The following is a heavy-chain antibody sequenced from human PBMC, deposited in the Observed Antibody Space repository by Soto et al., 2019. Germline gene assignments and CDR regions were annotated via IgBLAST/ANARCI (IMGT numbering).Heavy chain of an antibody. J-gene: IGHJ4*02. CDR2: IYTDGSRA. D-gene: IGHD1-7*01. CDR3: ARGARNYYYFDY. Sequence: EVQLVESGGGLVQPGGSLRLSCAASGFTFSSYWMPWVRQAPGKGLVWVSRIYTDGSRADYADSVKGRFTISRDNPKNKVYLQVNSLGAEGTAVYYCARGARNYYYFDYWGQGTLVTVSS. V-gene: IGHV3-74*01. CDR1: GFTFSSYW.